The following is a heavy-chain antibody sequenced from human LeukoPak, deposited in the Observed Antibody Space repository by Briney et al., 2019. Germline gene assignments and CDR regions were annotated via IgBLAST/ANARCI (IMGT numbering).Heavy chain of an antibody. J-gene: IGHJ4*02. Sequence: GGSLRLSCAASGFTFSSYAMSWVRQAPGKGLEWVSGIRGSGGSTYYSDSVKGRSTISRDKSKNTLYLQMNSLRAEDTAVYYCAKPAISSRGWYYDYWGQGTLVTVSS. CDR2: IRGSGGST. V-gene: IGHV3-23*01. CDR1: GFTFSSYA. CDR3: AKPAISSRGWYYDY. D-gene: IGHD6-19*01.